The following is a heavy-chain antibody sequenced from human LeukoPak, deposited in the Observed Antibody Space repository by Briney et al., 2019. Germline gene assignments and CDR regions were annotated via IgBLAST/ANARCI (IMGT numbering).Heavy chain of an antibody. D-gene: IGHD3-22*01. V-gene: IGHV3-15*07. J-gene: IGHJ5*02. CDR1: GFTFSNAW. CDR2: IRSNSDGGTI. Sequence: GGSLRLSCATSGFTFSNAWMNWVRQAPGKGLEWVGRIRSNSDGGTIDYAAPVKGRFTLSRDDSKTTLYLQMNSLQTEDSAVYYCATDFYDSTWGQGTLVTVSS. CDR3: ATDFYDST.